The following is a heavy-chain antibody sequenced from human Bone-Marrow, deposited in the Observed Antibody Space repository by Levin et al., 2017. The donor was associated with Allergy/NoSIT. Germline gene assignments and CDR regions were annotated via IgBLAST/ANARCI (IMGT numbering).Heavy chain of an antibody. J-gene: IGHJ6*02. CDR3: ARPKIVVVPAAIHTPHYYYYYGMDV. D-gene: IGHD2-2*02. Sequence: ASVKVSCKASGYTFTSYDINWVRQATGQGLEWMGWMNPNSGNTGYAQKFQGRVTMTRNTSISTAYMELGSLRSEDTAVYYCARPKIVVVPAAIHTPHYYYYYGMDVWGQGTTVTVSS. V-gene: IGHV1-8*01. CDR1: GYTFTSYD. CDR2: MNPNSGNT.